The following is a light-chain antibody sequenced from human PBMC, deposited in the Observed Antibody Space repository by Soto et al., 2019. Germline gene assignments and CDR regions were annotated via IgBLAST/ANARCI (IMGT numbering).Light chain of an antibody. V-gene: IGLV1-47*01. CDR2: KNN. Sequence: QSVLTQPPSASATPGQTVTISCSGSSSNIGSNYVYWYQQLPGTAPKLLICKNNQRPSGVPDRFSGSKSGTSASLAISGLRSEDEADYYCSTGDDSLSGVIFGGGTKVTVL. CDR3: STGDDSLSGVI. CDR1: SSNIGSNY. J-gene: IGLJ1*01.